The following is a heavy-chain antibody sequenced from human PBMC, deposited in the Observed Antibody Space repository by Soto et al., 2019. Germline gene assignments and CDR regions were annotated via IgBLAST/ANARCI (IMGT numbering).Heavy chain of an antibody. D-gene: IGHD3-10*01. CDR3: ARDLPHYYGSGSYNKGDY. CDR1: GFIFRDYY. Sequence: QVQLVESGGGLVKPGGSLRLSCAASGFIFRDYYMSWIRQAPGKGLEWISYISSSGAYTSYADSVKGRFTISRDNAKNSLYLQMNSLRVEDTAVYYCARDLPHYYGSGSYNKGDYWGQGILVTVSS. CDR2: ISSSGAYT. J-gene: IGHJ4*02. V-gene: IGHV3-11*06.